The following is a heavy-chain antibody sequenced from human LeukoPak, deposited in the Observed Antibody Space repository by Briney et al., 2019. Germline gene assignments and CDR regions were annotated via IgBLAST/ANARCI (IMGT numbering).Heavy chain of an antibody. J-gene: IGHJ4*02. CDR2: IRYDGSNK. V-gene: IGHV3-30*02. D-gene: IGHD3-3*01. CDR1: GFTFSSYG. CDR3: AKGGDFWSGFYFDY. Sequence: HPGGSLRLSCAASGFTFSSYGMHWVRQAPGKGLEWVAFIRYDGSNKYYADSVKGRFTISRDNSKNTLYLQMNSLRAEDTAVYYCAKGGDFWSGFYFDYWGQGALVTVSS.